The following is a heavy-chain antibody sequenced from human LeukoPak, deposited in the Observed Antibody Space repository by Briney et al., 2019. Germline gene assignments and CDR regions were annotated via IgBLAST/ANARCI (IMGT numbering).Heavy chain of an antibody. CDR1: GGSISSDH. CDR3: ARKNDFEI. V-gene: IGHV4-59*01. Sequence: SETLSLTCSVSGGSISSDHWNWIRQTPGKGLEWIGCIYYSGRTYYNPSLKSRVTISVDMSKSQFSLRLTSVTAADTAVYYCARKNDFEIWSQGTLVTVSS. CDR2: IYYSGRT. J-gene: IGHJ3*02. D-gene: IGHD2/OR15-2a*01.